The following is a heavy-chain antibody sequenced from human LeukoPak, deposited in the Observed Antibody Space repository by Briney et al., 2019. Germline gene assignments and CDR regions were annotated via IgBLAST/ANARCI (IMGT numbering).Heavy chain of an antibody. D-gene: IGHD2-2*01. V-gene: IGHV2-5*01. J-gene: IGHJ4*02. CDR2: IYWNDDK. CDR3: AHRIHCSSTSCPHSLFDY. CDR1: GFSLSTSGVG. Sequence: SGPTLVNPTQTLTLTCTFSGFSLSTSGVGVGWIRLPPAKALEPLAVIYWNDDKRYSPSLKSRLTITKDTSKNQVVLTMTNMDPVDTATYYCAHRIHCSSTSCPHSLFDYWGQGTLVTVSS.